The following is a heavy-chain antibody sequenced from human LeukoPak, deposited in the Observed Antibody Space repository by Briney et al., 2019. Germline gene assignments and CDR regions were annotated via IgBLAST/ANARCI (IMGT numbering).Heavy chain of an antibody. CDR2: IIPNLGTT. Sequence: SVKVSCKASGGTSNSHAVSWVRQAPGQGLEWMGRIIPNLGTTNRAQNFQDRVTLTADKSTNTAYMELTSLTSNDTAVYYCATTNDGGGYQWGDFFDFWGQGTLVTVSS. J-gene: IGHJ4*02. CDR1: GGTSNSHA. D-gene: IGHD3-22*01. CDR3: ATTNDGGGYQWGDFFDF. V-gene: IGHV1-69*04.